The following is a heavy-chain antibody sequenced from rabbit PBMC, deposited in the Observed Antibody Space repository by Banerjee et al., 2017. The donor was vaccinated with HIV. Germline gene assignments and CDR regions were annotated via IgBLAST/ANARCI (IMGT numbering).Heavy chain of an antibody. CDR1: GFTISSGYD. D-gene: IGHD6-1*01. Sequence: QEQLVESGGGLVQPEGSLTLTCTASGFTISSGYDMCWVRQAPGKGLEWIACINSNTGNTVYASWAKGPFTISKTSSTTVTLQMTSLTAADTATYFCARGYAGYGYATGYFNLWGPGTLVTVS. V-gene: IGHV1S45*01. CDR2: INSNTGNT. J-gene: IGHJ4*01. CDR3: ARGYAGYGYATGYFNL.